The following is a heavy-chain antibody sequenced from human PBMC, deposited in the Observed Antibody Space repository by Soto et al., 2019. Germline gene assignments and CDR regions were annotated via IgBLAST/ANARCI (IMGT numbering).Heavy chain of an antibody. CDR3: AGVFSGAYFDY. CDR2: IYYSGST. J-gene: IGHJ4*02. V-gene: IGHV4-31*03. CDR1: GGSISSGGYY. Sequence: SETLSLTCTVSGGSISSGGYYWSWIRQHPGKGLEWIGYIYYSGSTYYNPSLKSRVTISVDTSKNQFSLKLSSVTAADTAVYYCAGVFSGAYFDYWGQGTLVTVSS. D-gene: IGHD3-3*01.